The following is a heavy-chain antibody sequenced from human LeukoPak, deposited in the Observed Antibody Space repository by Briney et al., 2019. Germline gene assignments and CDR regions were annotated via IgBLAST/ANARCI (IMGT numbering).Heavy chain of an antibody. J-gene: IGHJ4*02. CDR3: ARVRRGSGWYYFDY. Sequence: GSLRLSCAASGFIFNKYAMNWVRQAPGKGLEWVSLVTDSGSRTYCADSVKGRFTISRDNSKNTLYLQMNSLRAEDTAVYYCARVRRGSGWYYFDYWGQGTLVTVSS. CDR2: VTDSGSRT. V-gene: IGHV3-23*01. D-gene: IGHD6-19*01. CDR1: GFIFNKYA.